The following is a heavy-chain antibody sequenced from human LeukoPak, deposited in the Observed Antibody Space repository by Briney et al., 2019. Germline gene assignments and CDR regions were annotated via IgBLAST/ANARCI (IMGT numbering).Heavy chain of an antibody. CDR3: ARGPWELDH. Sequence: SGTLSLTCAVSGGSISSPNWWSWVRQPPGKGLEWIGEIYHRGSINYNPSLKSRVTMSVDTPRNQFSLKLTSVTAADTAVYYCARGPWELDHWGQGTLVTVSS. J-gene: IGHJ4*02. D-gene: IGHD1-1*01. CDR1: GGSISSPNW. CDR2: IYHRGSI. V-gene: IGHV4-4*02.